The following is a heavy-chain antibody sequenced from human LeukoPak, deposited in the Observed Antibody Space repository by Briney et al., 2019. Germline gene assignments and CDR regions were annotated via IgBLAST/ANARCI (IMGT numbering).Heavy chain of an antibody. CDR2: IYYSGST. V-gene: IGHV4-31*03. CDR1: GGSISGGGYF. Sequence: PSETLSLTCTVSGGSISGGGYFWRWIRQHPGKGLEWIGYIYYSGSTYYNPSLKSRVTISVDTSKNQFSLKLSSVTAADTAVYYCARRMALPPPVAGLDAFDIWGQGTMVTVSS. J-gene: IGHJ3*02. D-gene: IGHD6-19*01. CDR3: ARRMALPPPVAGLDAFDI.